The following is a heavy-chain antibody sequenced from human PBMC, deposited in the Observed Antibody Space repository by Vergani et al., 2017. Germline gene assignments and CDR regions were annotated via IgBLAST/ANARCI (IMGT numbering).Heavy chain of an antibody. CDR3: ARDRYYDSSGYET. J-gene: IGHJ4*02. D-gene: IGHD3-22*01. CDR2: INHSGST. Sequence: QVQLQQWGAGLLKPSETLSLTCAVYGGSFSGYYWSWIRHPPGKGLEWLGEINHSGSTNYNPSLKSRVTISVDTSKNQFSLKLSAVTAADTAVYYYARDRYYDSSGYETWGQGTLVTVSS. CDR1: GGSFSGYY. V-gene: IGHV4-34*01.